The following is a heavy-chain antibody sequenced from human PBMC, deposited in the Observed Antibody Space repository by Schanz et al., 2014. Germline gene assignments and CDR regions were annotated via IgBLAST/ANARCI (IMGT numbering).Heavy chain of an antibody. V-gene: IGHV3-48*01. CDR2: IATSSSTR. CDR3: ASGVHVSSLQKGLQF. D-gene: IGHD3-10*01. J-gene: IGHJ1*01. Sequence: EVRLVESGGGLVQPGGSLRLSCEASGFDFNSYSMNWVRQVPGKGLEWLSYIATSSSTRHYADSVKGRVTISRDNAKNSVSLQMRRLRVEDTAVYYCASGVHVSSLQKGLQFWARGTLVIVSS. CDR1: GFDFNSYS.